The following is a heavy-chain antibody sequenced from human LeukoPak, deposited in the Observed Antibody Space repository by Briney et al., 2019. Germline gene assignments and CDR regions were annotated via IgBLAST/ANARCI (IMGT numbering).Heavy chain of an antibody. CDR1: GFTLSGYW. D-gene: IGHD2-2*01. J-gene: IGHJ4*02. Sequence: GGSLRLSCAASGFTLSGYWMSWVRQSPGKGLEWVANIKQDAGEIRYVDSVKGRFTISRDSSKNTVSLQLNTLRAEDSAVYYCVKARGHPMPSYFFDQWGQGSLVTVSS. CDR3: VKARGHPMPSYFFDQ. V-gene: IGHV3-7*03. CDR2: IKQDAGEI.